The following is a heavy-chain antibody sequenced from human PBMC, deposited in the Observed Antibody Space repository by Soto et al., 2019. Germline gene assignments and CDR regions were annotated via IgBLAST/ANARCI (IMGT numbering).Heavy chain of an antibody. V-gene: IGHV4-59*01. D-gene: IGHD6-19*01. Sequence: SETLSLTCTVSGGSISSYSWSWIRQPPGKGLEWIGYIYDSGSTAYNPSLKSRVTMSVDTSKNQFSLKLTSVTAADTAVYFCARSPSSSSAPRRHFDYWGQGILVTVSS. CDR1: GGSISSYS. J-gene: IGHJ4*02. CDR2: IYDSGST. CDR3: ARSPSSSSAPRRHFDY.